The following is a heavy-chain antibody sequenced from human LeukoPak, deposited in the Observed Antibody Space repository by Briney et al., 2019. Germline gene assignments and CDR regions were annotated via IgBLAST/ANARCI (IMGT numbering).Heavy chain of an antibody. V-gene: IGHV3-73*01. Sequence: PGGSLRLSCAASGXTFSGSAMHWVRQASGKGLEWVGRIRSKVNNYATAYAASVKGRFTISRDESKNTAYLQMNSLKTEDTAVYYCTRRSGDDSRGYYDYWGQGTLVTVSS. CDR1: GXTFSGSA. CDR3: TRRSGDDSRGYYDY. D-gene: IGHD3-22*01. J-gene: IGHJ4*02. CDR2: IRSKVNNYAT.